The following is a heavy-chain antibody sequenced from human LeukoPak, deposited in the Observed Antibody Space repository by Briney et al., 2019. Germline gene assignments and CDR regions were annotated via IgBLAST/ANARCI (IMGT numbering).Heavy chain of an antibody. Sequence: SETLSLTCAVYGGSFSGYYWSWIRQPPGKGLEWIGEINHSGSTNYNPSLKSRVTILVDTSKNQFSLKLSSVTAADTAVYYCARGGRYSSGWYWWNWGQGTLVTVSS. CDR1: GGSFSGYY. V-gene: IGHV4-34*01. D-gene: IGHD6-19*01. CDR2: INHSGST. CDR3: ARGGRYSSGWYWWN. J-gene: IGHJ4*02.